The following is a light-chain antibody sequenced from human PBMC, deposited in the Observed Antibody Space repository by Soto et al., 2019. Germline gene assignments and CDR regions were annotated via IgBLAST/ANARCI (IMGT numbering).Light chain of an antibody. J-gene: IGKJ1*01. V-gene: IGKV2-28*01. CDR1: QSLLQSDGYSY. CDR3: MQATQSVPWT. CDR2: LGS. Sequence: DIVMTQSPLSLPVTPGEPASISCRSSQSLLQSDGYSYVDWYLQKPGQPPQLLIYLGSFRASGVPDRFSGSGSGTDFTLKISRVEDGDVGVYYCMQATQSVPWTFGQGTRVEIK.